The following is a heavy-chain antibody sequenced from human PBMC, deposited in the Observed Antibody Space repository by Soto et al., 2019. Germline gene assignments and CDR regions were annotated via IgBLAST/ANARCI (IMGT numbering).Heavy chain of an antibody. CDR3: AHDSSGLYGLDV. J-gene: IGHJ6*02. CDR2: IYWDDDK. CDR1: GFSLSSSGVG. Sequence: QITLKESGPTLVKPTQTLTLTCTFSGFSLSSSGVGVGWIRQPPGKALEWLALIYWDDDKRYSASLKNRLTITKDTSTNQVVLIMTNVAPVDTATYYCAHDSSGLYGLDVWGQGITVTVS. D-gene: IGHD6-19*01. V-gene: IGHV2-5*02.